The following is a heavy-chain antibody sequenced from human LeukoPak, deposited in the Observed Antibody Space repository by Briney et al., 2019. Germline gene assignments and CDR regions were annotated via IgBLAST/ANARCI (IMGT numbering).Heavy chain of an antibody. V-gene: IGHV4-31*03. CDR3: AKHDYYDSSGYFYAGD. D-gene: IGHD3-22*01. J-gene: IGHJ4*02. Sequence: SQTLSLTCTVSGDSISSGGYYWSWIRQRPGEGLEWIGYIYYSGNTYYTPSLESRVTISLDTSKNQFSLKLSFVTAADTAVYYCAKHDYYDSSGYFYAGDWGQGTLVTVSS. CDR2: IYYSGNT. CDR1: GDSISSGGYY.